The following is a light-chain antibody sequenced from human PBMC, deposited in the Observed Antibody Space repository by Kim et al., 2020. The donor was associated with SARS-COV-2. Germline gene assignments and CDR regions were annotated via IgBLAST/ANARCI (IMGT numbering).Light chain of an antibody. CDR3: QQYGIATPYT. CDR1: QSVCSHC. Sequence: PGERATRSCRTSQSVCSHCLAWYQQKTGQAPRLLIYSVSNRATGIPDRFSGSGSGTDFTLTISRLEPEDFAVYYCQQYGIATPYTFGQGTKLEI. J-gene: IGKJ2*01. CDR2: SVS. V-gene: IGKV3-20*01.